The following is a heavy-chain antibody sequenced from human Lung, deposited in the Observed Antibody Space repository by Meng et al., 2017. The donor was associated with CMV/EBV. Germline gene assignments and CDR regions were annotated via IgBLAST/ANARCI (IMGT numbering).Heavy chain of an antibody. CDR1: GGFSSSSNW. D-gene: IGHD2-21*02. J-gene: IGHJ4*02. CDR3: ARVVTALWGYYFDY. Sequence: VQLQELVPGLVKPSGHRALTCAVVGGFSSSSNWCSWVRQPPGKWLEWIGEIYHSGITNYNPSPKSRVTISVDKSKNQFSLKLSSVTAADTAVYYCARVVTALWGYYFDYWGQGTLVTVSS. CDR2: IYHSGIT. V-gene: IGHV4-4*02.